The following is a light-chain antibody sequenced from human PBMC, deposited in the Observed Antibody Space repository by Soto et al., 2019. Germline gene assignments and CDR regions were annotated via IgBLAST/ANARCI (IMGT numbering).Light chain of an antibody. J-gene: IGKJ1*01. V-gene: IGKV1-5*03. Sequence: DIQMTQSPSTLSASVGDRVTTTCRASQSIGRWLAWYQQKPGKAPKLLIYKASSLESGVPSRFSGSGSGTEFTLTINSLQPDDFATYYCQQSGTFGQGTKVEIK. CDR3: QQSGT. CDR2: KAS. CDR1: QSIGRW.